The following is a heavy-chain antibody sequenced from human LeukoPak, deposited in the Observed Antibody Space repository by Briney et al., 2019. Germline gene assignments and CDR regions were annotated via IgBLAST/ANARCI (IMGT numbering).Heavy chain of an antibody. CDR3: ARGYSSSWFNAFDI. J-gene: IGHJ3*02. CDR1: GGTFSSYA. V-gene: IGHV1-69*06. D-gene: IGHD6-13*01. CDR2: IIPIFGTA. Sequence: SVKVSCKASGGTFSSYAISWVRQAPGQGLEWMGGIIPIFGTANYAQKFQGRVTITADKSTSTAYMELSSLRSEDTAVYYCARGYSSSWFNAFDIWGQGTMVTVSS.